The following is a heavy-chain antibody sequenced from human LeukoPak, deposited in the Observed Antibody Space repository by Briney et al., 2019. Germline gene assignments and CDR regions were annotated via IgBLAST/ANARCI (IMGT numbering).Heavy chain of an antibody. J-gene: IGHJ6*03. CDR3: AKDIAAADTSGGYMDV. Sequence: GGSLRLSCAASGFTFSSHGMNWVRQAPGKGLEWVSGISWNSGSIGYADSVKGRFTISRDNAKNSLYLQMNSLRAEDTALYYCAKDIAAADTSGGYMDVWGKGTTVTISS. D-gene: IGHD6-13*01. V-gene: IGHV3-9*01. CDR2: ISWNSGSI. CDR1: GFTFSSHG.